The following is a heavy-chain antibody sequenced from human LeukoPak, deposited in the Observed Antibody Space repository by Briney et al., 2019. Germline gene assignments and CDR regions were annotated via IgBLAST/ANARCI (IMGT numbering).Heavy chain of an antibody. CDR1: GFTFSSYD. D-gene: IGHD6-19*01. V-gene: IGHV3-13*04. Sequence: GQSMRLSWAASGFTFSSYDMHWVRQATGKGLEWVSAIGTAGDTYYHGCVKARFTISRENAKNSLYLQMNSLRAGDTAVYYCARAGYSSRWHHDAFDIWGKGKMVTVSS. CDR2: IGTAGDT. J-gene: IGHJ3*02. CDR3: ARAGYSSRWHHDAFDI.